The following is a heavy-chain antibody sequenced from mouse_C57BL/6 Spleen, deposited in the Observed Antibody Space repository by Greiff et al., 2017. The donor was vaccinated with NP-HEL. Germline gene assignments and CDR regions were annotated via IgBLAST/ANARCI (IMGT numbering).Heavy chain of an antibody. V-gene: IGHV1-82*01. CDR2: IYPGDGDT. D-gene: IGHD1-1*01. J-gene: IGHJ4*01. Sequence: VQLQQSGPELVKPGASVKISCKASGYAFSSSWMNWVKQRPGKGLEWIGRIYPGDGDTNYNGKFKGKATLTADKSSSTAYMQLSSLTSEDSAVYFCARRAPITTVVATGAMDYWGQGTSVTVSS. CDR3: ARRAPITTVVATGAMDY. CDR1: GYAFSSSW.